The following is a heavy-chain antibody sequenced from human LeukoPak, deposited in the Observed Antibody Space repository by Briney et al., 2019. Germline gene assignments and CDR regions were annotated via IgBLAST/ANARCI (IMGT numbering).Heavy chain of an antibody. Sequence: HSGGSLRLSCAASGFTFSSYGMHWVRQAPGKGLEWVAVISYDGSNKYYADSVKGRFTISRDNSKNTLYLQMNSLRAEDTAVYYCAKLGCYNPQNHWGQGTLVTVSS. CDR3: AKLGCYNPQNH. V-gene: IGHV3-30*18. J-gene: IGHJ4*02. D-gene: IGHD5-24*01. CDR2: ISYDGSNK. CDR1: GFTFSSYG.